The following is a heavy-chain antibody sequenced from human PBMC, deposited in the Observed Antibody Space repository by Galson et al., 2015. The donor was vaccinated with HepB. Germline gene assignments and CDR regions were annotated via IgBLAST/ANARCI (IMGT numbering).Heavy chain of an antibody. J-gene: IGHJ4*02. D-gene: IGHD3-22*01. CDR3: ARERFYDMPLDY. Sequence: SVKVSCKASGYTFTSYGISWVRQAPGQGLEWMGWISAYNVNTNYAQKFQGRVTMTTDTSTSTAYMELRSLRSDDTAVYYCARERFYDMPLDYWGQGTLVTVSS. CDR2: ISAYNVNT. CDR1: GYTFTSYG. V-gene: IGHV1-18*01.